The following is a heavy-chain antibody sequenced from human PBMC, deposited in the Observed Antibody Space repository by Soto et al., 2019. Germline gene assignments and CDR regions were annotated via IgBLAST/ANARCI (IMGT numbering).Heavy chain of an antibody. Sequence: PGGSLRLSCAASGFTFSSYSMNWVRQAPGKGLEWVSSISSSSSYIYYADSVKGRFTISRDNAKNSLYLQMNSLRAEDTAVYYCATDLSIAVAGTIDYWGQGTLVTVSS. CDR1: GFTFSSYS. V-gene: IGHV3-21*01. CDR2: ISSSSSYI. CDR3: ATDLSIAVAGTIDY. J-gene: IGHJ4*02. D-gene: IGHD6-19*01.